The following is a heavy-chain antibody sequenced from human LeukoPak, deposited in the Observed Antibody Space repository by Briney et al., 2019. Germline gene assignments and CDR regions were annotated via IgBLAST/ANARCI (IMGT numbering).Heavy chain of an antibody. V-gene: IGHV3-66*02. CDR1: GFTVSSSY. CDR3: ATEGQYYDSSGYPTWTFDS. CDR2: IYSGGST. D-gene: IGHD3-22*01. Sequence: PGGSLRLSCAASGFTVSSSYMSWVRQAPRKGLEWVSVIYSGGSTYYADSVKGRFTISRDNSKNTLYLQMNSLRAEDTAVYYCATEGQYYDSSGYPTWTFDSWGQGTLVTVSS. J-gene: IGHJ4*02.